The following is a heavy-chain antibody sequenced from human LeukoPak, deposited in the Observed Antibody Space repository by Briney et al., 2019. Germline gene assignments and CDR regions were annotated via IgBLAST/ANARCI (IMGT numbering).Heavy chain of an antibody. D-gene: IGHD3-9*01. J-gene: IGHJ4*02. CDR2: IYYSGST. V-gene: IGHV4-39*01. CDR1: GVSISSSSYH. Sequence: SVTLSLTCTVSGVSISSSSYHWGWIRQPPGKGLEWIASIYYSGSTYYSPSLKSRVTISADTSKNQFSLKMSSVIAADTAVYYCASLLTYFDYWGQGTLVTVSS. CDR3: ASLLTYFDY.